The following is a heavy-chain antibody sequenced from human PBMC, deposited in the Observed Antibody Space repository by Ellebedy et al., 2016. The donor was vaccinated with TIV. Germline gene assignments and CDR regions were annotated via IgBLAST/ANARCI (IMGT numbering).Heavy chain of an antibody. CDR3: ARDSGGYSYGYAGGGY. Sequence: GESLKISCAASGFTFSSYWMHWVRQAPGKGLVWVSRINSDGSSTSYADSVKGRFTISRDNAKNTLYLQRNSLRAEDTAVYYCARDSGGYSYGYAGGGYWGQGTLVTVSS. J-gene: IGHJ4*02. CDR1: GFTFSSYW. D-gene: IGHD5-18*01. V-gene: IGHV3-74*01. CDR2: INSDGSST.